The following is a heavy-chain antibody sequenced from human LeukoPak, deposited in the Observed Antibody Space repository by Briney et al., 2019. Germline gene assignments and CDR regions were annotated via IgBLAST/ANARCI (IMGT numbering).Heavy chain of an antibody. CDR3: ARAVVGATLRVYYFDY. CDR1: GFTFSDYY. Sequence: PGGSLRLSCAASGFTFSDYYMSWIRQAPGKGLEWVSYISSSGSTIYYADSVKGRFTISRASAKNSLYLQMNSLRAEGTAVYYCARAVVGATLRVYYFDYWGQGTLVTVSS. V-gene: IGHV3-11*01. J-gene: IGHJ4*02. CDR2: ISSSGSTI. D-gene: IGHD1-26*01.